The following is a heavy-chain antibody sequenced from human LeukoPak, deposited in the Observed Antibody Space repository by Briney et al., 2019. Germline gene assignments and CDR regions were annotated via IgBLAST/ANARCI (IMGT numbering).Heavy chain of an antibody. CDR1: GYTFTGYY. Sequence: ASVKVSCNASGYTFTGYYMHWVRQAPGQGLEWMGWINPNSGGTNYAQKFQGRVTMTRDTSISTAYMELSRLRSDDTAVYYCARDGYNPYYYYMDVWGKGTTVTISS. V-gene: IGHV1-2*02. CDR3: ARDGYNPYYYYMDV. D-gene: IGHD5-24*01. J-gene: IGHJ6*03. CDR2: INPNSGGT.